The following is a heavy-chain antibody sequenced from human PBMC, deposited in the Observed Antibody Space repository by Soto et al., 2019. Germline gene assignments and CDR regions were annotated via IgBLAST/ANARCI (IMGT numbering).Heavy chain of an antibody. Sequence: QVQLQASGPGLVKPSETLSLTCTVSGGSVSSGSYYWSWIRQPPGKGLEWIGDIYYSGSTNYNPALRSRVTISVDTSKNQFSLKLSSVTAADTAVYYCATSNPNYYSDSGGYPSTFDYWGQGTLVTVSS. CDR1: GGSVSSGSYY. J-gene: IGHJ4*02. V-gene: IGHV4-61*01. D-gene: IGHD3-22*01. CDR2: IYYSGST. CDR3: ATSNPNYYSDSGGYPSTFDY.